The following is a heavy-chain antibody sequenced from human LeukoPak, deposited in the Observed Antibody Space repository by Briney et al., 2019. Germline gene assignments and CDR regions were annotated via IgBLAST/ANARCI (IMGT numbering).Heavy chain of an antibody. Sequence: SETLSLTCAVYGGSFSGDYWSWIRQPPGKGLEWIGEINHSGSTNYNPSLKSRVTISVDTSKNQFSLKLSSVTAADTAVYYCARNDRFVNSSSWYRGLYYFDYWGQGTLVTVSS. J-gene: IGHJ4*02. CDR1: GGSFSGDY. D-gene: IGHD6-13*01. V-gene: IGHV4-34*01. CDR2: INHSGST. CDR3: ARNDRFVNSSSWYRGLYYFDY.